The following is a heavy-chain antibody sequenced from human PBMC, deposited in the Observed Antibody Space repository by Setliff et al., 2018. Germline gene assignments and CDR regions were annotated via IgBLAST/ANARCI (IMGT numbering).Heavy chain of an antibody. CDR2: ISPIYGYT. J-gene: IGHJ6*03. Sequence: ASVKVSCKASGFVFTNYAITWVRQAPGQGLEWMGWISPIYGYTSYIQKFQGRVTMTRDTSISTAYMELRRLKSDDTAVYYCARGEHIVSGDFYHYIDVWGKGTTVTVSS. CDR3: ARGEHIVSGDFYHYIDV. V-gene: IGHV1-2*02. D-gene: IGHD2-15*01. CDR1: GFVFTNYA.